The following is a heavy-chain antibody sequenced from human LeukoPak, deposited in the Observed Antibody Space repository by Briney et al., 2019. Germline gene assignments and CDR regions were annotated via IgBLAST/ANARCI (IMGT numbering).Heavy chain of an antibody. CDR3: AKGGVVVPAAIPRY. D-gene: IGHD2-2*01. J-gene: IGHJ4*02. V-gene: IGHV3-30*02. CDR1: GFTSSSYG. CDR2: IRYDGSNK. Sequence: PGGSLRLSCAASGFTSSSYGMHWVRQAPGKGLEWVAFIRYDGSNKYYADSVKGRFTISRDNSKNTLYLQMNSLRAEDTAVYYCAKGGVVVPAAIPRYWGQGTLVTVSS.